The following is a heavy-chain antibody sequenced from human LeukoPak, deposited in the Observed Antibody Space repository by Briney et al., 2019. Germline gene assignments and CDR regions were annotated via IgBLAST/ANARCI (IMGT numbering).Heavy chain of an antibody. CDR1: GFNFDNFA. D-gene: IGHD2-2*01. J-gene: IGHJ4*02. V-gene: IGHV3-30*04. Sequence: QSGGSLRLSCVVSGFNFDNFAMHWVRQPLGKGLEWVAVISHDGRTKYYADSMKGRITISRDNSKNTLYLQMNSLRAEDTAVYYCAKAVLSAAVYYFDYWGQGTLVTVSS. CDR2: ISHDGRTK. CDR3: AKAVLSAAVYYFDY.